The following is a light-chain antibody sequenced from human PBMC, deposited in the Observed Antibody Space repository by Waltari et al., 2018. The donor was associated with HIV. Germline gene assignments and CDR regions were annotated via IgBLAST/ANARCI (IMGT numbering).Light chain of an antibody. J-gene: IGKJ2*01. V-gene: IGKV3-20*01. CDR1: QSVNSRF. Sequence: EIVLTQSPGTLSLSPGDRDTLSCRASQSVNSRFLAWYQQKRGQAPRVLIYGASTRATGIPDRFSGGGSGTDFTLTITRLEPEDFAVYFCLQYGNSPYTFGQGTKLEIK. CDR3: LQYGNSPYT. CDR2: GAS.